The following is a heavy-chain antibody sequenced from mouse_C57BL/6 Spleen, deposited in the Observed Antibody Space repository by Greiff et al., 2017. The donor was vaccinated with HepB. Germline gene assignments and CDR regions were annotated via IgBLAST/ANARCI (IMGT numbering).Heavy chain of an antibody. D-gene: IGHD1-1*01. CDR1: GYAFSSSW. V-gene: IGHV1-82*01. Sequence: QVQLQQSGPELVKPGASVKISCKASGYAFSSSWMNWVKQRPGKGLEWIGRIYPGDGDTNYNGKFKGKATLTADKSSSTSYMQLNSLTSEDSAVYFCAKGYYGSSPFAYWGQGTLVTFSA. CDR2: IYPGDGDT. J-gene: IGHJ3*01. CDR3: AKGYYGSSPFAY.